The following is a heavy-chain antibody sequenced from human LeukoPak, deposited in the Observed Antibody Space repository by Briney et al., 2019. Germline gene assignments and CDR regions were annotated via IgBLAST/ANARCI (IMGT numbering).Heavy chain of an antibody. J-gene: IGHJ5*02. Sequence: ASVKVSCKASGYTFTGYYMHWVRHAPGQGLEWMGWINPNSGGTNYAQKFQGRVTITTDESPSTAYMELTSLRSEDTAVYYCARTPPYCPNGACRYSDRNWFDTWGQGTLVTVSS. CDR3: ARTPPYCPNGACRYSDRNWFDT. D-gene: IGHD2-8*01. V-gene: IGHV1-2*02. CDR2: INPNSGGT. CDR1: GYTFTGYY.